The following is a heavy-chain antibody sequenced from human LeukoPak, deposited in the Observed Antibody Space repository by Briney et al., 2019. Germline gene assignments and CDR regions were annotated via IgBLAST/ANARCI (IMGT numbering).Heavy chain of an antibody. CDR1: GFTFNNYG. CDR3: AKVTYGSGTYGAFDY. Sequence: GGSLRLSCAASGFTFNNYGMSWARQAPGKGLEWVSGITSSGGSTYYADSVKGRFTISRDNSKNTLYLQMNSLRAEDTAVYYCAKVTYGSGTYGAFDYWGQGTLVTVSS. D-gene: IGHD3-10*01. J-gene: IGHJ4*02. CDR2: ITSSGGST. V-gene: IGHV3-23*01.